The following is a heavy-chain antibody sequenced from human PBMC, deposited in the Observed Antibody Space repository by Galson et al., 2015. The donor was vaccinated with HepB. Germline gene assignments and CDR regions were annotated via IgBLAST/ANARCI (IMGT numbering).Heavy chain of an antibody. CDR3: AKDLDSSSWYYLDS. J-gene: IGHJ4*02. CDR2: VSGSGATT. D-gene: IGHD6-13*01. Sequence: SLRLSCAASGFSFGSYAMTWVRQAPGKGLEWVSTVSGSGATTYYADSVKGRFTISRDNSKNTLSLQMSSLRAEDTAVYYCAKDLDSSSWYYLDSWGQGALVTVSS. V-gene: IGHV3-23*01. CDR1: GFSFGSYA.